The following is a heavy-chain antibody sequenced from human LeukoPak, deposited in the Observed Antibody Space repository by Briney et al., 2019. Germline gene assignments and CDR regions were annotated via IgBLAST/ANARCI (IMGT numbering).Heavy chain of an antibody. CDR1: GYSISSGYY. J-gene: IGHJ6*03. V-gene: IGHV4-38-2*02. CDR2: IYHSGST. Sequence: PSETLSLTCTVSGYSISSGYYWDWIRQPPGKGLEWIGGIYHSGSTYYNPPLKSRVTISVDTSKNHFSLKLSSVTAADTALYFCARADYSSSWSHYYYYMDVWGTGTTVTVSS. D-gene: IGHD6-13*01. CDR3: ARADYSSSWSHYYYYMDV.